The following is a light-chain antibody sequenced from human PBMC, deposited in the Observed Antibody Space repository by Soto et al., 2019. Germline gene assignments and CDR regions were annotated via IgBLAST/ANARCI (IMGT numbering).Light chain of an antibody. CDR2: GAS. J-gene: IGKJ1*01. Sequence: DIQMTQSPSSLSASVGDRVTITCQASQDITNYLSWYQQKPGKAPKLLIYGASNLQTGVPSRFSGSGSATDFTLTISRLQPEDFATYYCQQTYNNPRTFGQGTKVEIK. V-gene: IGKV1-39*01. CDR1: QDITNY. CDR3: QQTYNNPRT.